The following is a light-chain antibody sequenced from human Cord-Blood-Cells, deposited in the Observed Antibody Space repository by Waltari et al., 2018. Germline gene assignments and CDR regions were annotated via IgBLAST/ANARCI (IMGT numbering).Light chain of an antibody. CDR1: PSVSSN. CDR2: GAS. CDR3: QQYNNWPPLT. J-gene: IGKJ4*01. V-gene: IGKV3-15*01. Sequence: EIVMTQSPATLSVSLGERATLSCRASPSVSSNLAWSRQKPGQAPRLLIDGASTRATGIPARFSGSGSGTEFTLTIRSLQSEDFAVYYCQQYNNWPPLTFGGGTKVEIK.